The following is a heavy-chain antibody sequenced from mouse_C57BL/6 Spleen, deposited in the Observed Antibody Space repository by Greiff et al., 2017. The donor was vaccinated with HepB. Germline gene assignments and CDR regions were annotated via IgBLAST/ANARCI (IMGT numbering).Heavy chain of an antibody. CDR3: AIRGDYDSAWFAY. Sequence: QVQLQQSGAELVKPGASVKLSCKASGYTFTSYWMQWVKQRPGQGLEWIGEIDPSDSYTNYNQKFKGKATLTVDTSSSTAYMQLSSLTSEDSAVYYCAIRGDYDSAWFAYWGQGTLVTVSA. CDR1: GYTFTSYW. D-gene: IGHD2-4*01. CDR2: IDPSDSYT. V-gene: IGHV1-50*01. J-gene: IGHJ3*01.